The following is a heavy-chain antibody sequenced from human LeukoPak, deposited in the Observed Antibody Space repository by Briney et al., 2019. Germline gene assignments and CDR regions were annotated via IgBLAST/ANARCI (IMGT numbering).Heavy chain of an antibody. V-gene: IGHV4-34*01. J-gene: IGHJ4*02. CDR1: GGSFSGYY. D-gene: IGHD3-10*01. CDR3: ARLGWFGELQFDY. Sequence: SETLSLTCAAYGGSFSGYYWSWIRQPPEKGLEWIGEINHSGSTNYNPSLKSRVTISVDTSKNQFSLKLSSVTAADTAVYYCARLGWFGELQFDYWGQGTLVTVSS. CDR2: INHSGST.